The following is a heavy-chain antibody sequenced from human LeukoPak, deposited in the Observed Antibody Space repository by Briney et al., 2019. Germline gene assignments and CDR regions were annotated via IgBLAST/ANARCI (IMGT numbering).Heavy chain of an antibody. CDR2: INSDGSTT. CDR1: GFTFSNYW. J-gene: IGHJ4*03. V-gene: IGHV3-74*01. Sequence: GGSLRLSCAASGFTFSNYWMHWVRQAPGKGLVWVSRINSDGSTTIYADSVQGRFTISRDNAKNTLYLQMNSLRAEDTAVYYCTKPRGGPRPDLWGQGTLGTVSS. D-gene: IGHD3-10*01. CDR3: TKPRGGPRPDL.